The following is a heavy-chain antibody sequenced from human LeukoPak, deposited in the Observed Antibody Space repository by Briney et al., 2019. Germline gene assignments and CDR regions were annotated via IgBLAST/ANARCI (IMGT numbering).Heavy chain of an antibody. CDR2: ISSSSSTI. Sequence: GGSLRLSCAASGFTFSSYSMNWVRQAPGKGLEWVSYISSSSSTIYYADSVKGRFTISRDKAKNSLYLQMNSLRDEDTAVYYCARASGSGSYRYYYYGMDVWGQGTTVTVSS. J-gene: IGHJ6*02. D-gene: IGHD3-10*01. CDR1: GFTFSSYS. CDR3: ARASGSGSYRYYYYGMDV. V-gene: IGHV3-48*02.